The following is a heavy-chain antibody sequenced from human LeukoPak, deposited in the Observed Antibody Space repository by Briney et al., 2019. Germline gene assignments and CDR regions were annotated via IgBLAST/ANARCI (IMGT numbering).Heavy chain of an antibody. D-gene: IGHD2-2*01. CDR3: AADSGIVVVPAATEVDRAFDI. V-gene: IGHV1-58*02. J-gene: IGHJ3*02. CDR1: GFTFTSSA. Sequence: SVKVSCKASGFTFTSSAMQWVRQARGQRLEWIGWIVVGSGNTNYAQKFQERVTITRDMSTSTAYMELSSLRSEDTAVYYCAADSGIVVVPAATEVDRAFDIWGQGTMVTVSS. CDR2: IVVGSGNT.